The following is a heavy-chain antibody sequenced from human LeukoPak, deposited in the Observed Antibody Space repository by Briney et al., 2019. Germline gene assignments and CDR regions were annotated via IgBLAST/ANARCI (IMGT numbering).Heavy chain of an antibody. J-gene: IGHJ4*02. V-gene: IGHV1-69*05. CDR1: GGTFSSYA. CDR2: IIPIFGTA. D-gene: IGHD2-21*02. CDR3: ARDLLGSDGDPSEAFDI. Sequence: VASVKVSCKASGGTFSSYAISLVRQAPGQGLEWMGRIIPIFGTANYAQKFQGRVTITTDESTSTAYMELSSLRSEDTAVYYCARDLLGSDGDPSEAFDIWGQGTLVTVSS.